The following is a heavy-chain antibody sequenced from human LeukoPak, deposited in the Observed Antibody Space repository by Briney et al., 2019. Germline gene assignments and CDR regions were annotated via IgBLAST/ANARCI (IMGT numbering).Heavy chain of an antibody. V-gene: IGHV3-21*01. CDR1: GFTFSSYA. CDR3: ARGYCSSTSCYELNYYYYMDV. CDR2: ISSSSSYI. J-gene: IGHJ6*03. Sequence: GGSLRLSCAASGFTFSSYAMSWVRLAPGKGLEWVSSISSSSSYIYYADSVKGRFTISRDNAKNSLYLQMNSLRAEDTAVYYCARGYCSSTSCYELNYYYYMDVSGKGTTVTVSS. D-gene: IGHD2-2*01.